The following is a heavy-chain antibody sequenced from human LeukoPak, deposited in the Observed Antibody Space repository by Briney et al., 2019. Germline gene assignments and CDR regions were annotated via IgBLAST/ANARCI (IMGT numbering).Heavy chain of an antibody. J-gene: IGHJ4*02. CDR1: GGSISSYY. CDR2: IYYSGST. D-gene: IGHD3-16*02. Sequence: SSETLSLTCTVSGGSISSYYWSWIRQPPGKGLEWIGYIYYSGSTNYNPSLKSRVTISVDTSKNQFSLKLSSVTAADSAVYYCARPSSISLNGDRPWVYWGQGTLVTVSS. V-gene: IGHV4-59*08. CDR3: ARPSSISLNGDRPWVY.